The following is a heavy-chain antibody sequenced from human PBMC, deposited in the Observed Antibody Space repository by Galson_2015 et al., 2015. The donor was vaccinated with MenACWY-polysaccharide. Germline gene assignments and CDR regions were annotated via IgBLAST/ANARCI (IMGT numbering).Heavy chain of an antibody. CDR1: GFNFSIYV. V-gene: IGHV3-33*08. Sequence: SLRLSCAASGFNFSIYVMHWVRQAPGKGLEWVAVIQYDGSNKVYADSVKGRFTISRDNSKNTLYLEMNSLRAEDTAVYYCAREGSRIVFHAFDTWGQGTMVTVSS. CDR2: IQYDGSNK. J-gene: IGHJ3*02. D-gene: IGHD2-15*01. CDR3: AREGSRIVFHAFDT.